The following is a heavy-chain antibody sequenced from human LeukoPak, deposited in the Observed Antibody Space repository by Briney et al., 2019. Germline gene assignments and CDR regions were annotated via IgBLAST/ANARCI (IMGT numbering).Heavy chain of an antibody. V-gene: IGHV3-23*01. CDR3: AKGSYYDSSGSFYFDY. Sequence: GGSLRLSCAASGFTFSSYAMSWVRQAPGKGLEWVSGISGSGDNTYYADSVKGRFSISRDNSKNTMYVQVNSLGTEDTAAYYCAKGSYYDSSGSFYFDYWGQGTLVTVSS. D-gene: IGHD3-22*01. CDR1: GFTFSSYA. J-gene: IGHJ4*02. CDR2: ISGSGDNT.